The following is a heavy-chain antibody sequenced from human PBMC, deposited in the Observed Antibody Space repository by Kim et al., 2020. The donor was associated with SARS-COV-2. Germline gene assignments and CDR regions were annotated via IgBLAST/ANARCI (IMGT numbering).Heavy chain of an antibody. J-gene: IGHJ3*02. Sequence: KGRFTSSRDNAKNSLYLQMNSLRAEDTALYYCAKDLLWFGELRGAFDIWGQGTMVTVSS. V-gene: IGHV3-9*01. CDR3: AKDLLWFGELRGAFDI. D-gene: IGHD3-10*01.